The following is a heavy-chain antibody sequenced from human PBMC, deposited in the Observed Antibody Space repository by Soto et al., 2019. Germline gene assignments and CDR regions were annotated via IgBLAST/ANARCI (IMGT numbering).Heavy chain of an antibody. Sequence: QLQLQESGPGLVRPSETLSLTCSVSGGSISTMNYYWGWIRQPPGKGLEWIGSIYYSGNTDYNPSHNTTVTISVDTSKNHFSLRLTSVTAPDTDVYYCEIIALAATTAVVPTARFAPGGQGTLVTVSS. J-gene: IGHJ5*02. CDR3: EIIALAATTAVVPTARFAP. D-gene: IGHD2-2*01. CDR1: GGSISTMNYY. V-gene: IGHV4-39*02. CDR2: IYYSGNT.